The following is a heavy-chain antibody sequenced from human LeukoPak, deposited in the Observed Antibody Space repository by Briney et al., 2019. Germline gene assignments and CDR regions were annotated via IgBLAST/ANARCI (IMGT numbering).Heavy chain of an antibody. V-gene: IGHV3-15*07. CDR3: ATDFYDTT. Sequence: GGSLRLSCATSGFTFSNAWMNWVRQAPGKGLEWVGRIRSNSDGGTIDYAAPVKGRFALSRDDSKTTLYLQMNSLQTEDTAVYYCATDFYDTTWGQGTLVTVSS. D-gene: IGHD3-22*01. CDR2: IRSNSDGGTI. J-gene: IGHJ5*02. CDR1: GFTFSNAW.